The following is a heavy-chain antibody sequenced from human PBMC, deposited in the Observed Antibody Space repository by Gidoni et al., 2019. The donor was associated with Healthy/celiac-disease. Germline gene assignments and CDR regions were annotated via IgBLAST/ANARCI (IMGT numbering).Heavy chain of an antibody. CDR1: GFTFSSYG. Sequence: QVQLVESGGGVVQPGRSLRLSCAAYGFTFSSYGMHWVRQAPGKGLEWVAVIWYDGSNKYYADSVKGRFTISRDNSKNTLYLQMNSLRAEDTAVYYCARWAVVVPAARHYYGMDVWGQGTTVTVSS. D-gene: IGHD2-2*01. CDR2: IWYDGSNK. CDR3: ARWAVVVPAARHYYGMDV. J-gene: IGHJ6*02. V-gene: IGHV3-33*01.